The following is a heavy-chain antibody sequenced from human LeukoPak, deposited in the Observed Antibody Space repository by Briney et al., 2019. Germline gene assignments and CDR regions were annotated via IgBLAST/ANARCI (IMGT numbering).Heavy chain of an antibody. D-gene: IGHD3-3*02. CDR2: ISSSGGTI. V-gene: IGHV3-48*03. Sequence: GGSLRLSCAASGFTFSSYEMNWVRQAPGKGLEWVSYISSSGGTIYYADTVKGRFTISRDNAKNSLYLQMNSLRAEDTAVYYCARVDIYWFDPWGQGTLVTVSS. J-gene: IGHJ5*02. CDR3: ARVDIYWFDP. CDR1: GFTFSSYE.